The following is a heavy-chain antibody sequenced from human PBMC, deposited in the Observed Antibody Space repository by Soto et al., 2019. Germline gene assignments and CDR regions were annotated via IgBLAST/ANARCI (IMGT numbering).Heavy chain of an antibody. V-gene: IGHV1-69*13. J-gene: IGHJ4*02. CDR3: ATDFPRALQWGGIVVVPAATARHAPYFDY. CDR2: IIPIFGTA. CDR1: GGTFSSYA. Sequence: ASVKVSCKASGGTFSSYAISWVRQAPGQGLEWMGGIIPIFGTANYAQKFQGRVTITADESTSTAYMELSSLRSEDTAVYYCATDFPRALQWGGIVVVPAATARHAPYFDYWGQGTLVTVSS. D-gene: IGHD2-2*01.